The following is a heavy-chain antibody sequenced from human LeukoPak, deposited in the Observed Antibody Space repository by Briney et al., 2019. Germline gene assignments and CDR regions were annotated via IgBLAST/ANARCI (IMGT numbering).Heavy chain of an antibody. CDR2: VFYSGSS. J-gene: IGHJ6*03. Sequence: SETLSLTCTVSGGSVSSTNYYWGWIRQSPGKGLEWIGSVFYSGSSYCNPSLKSRVTISADTSKNQFSLKLSSVTAADTAVYYCARDPGGAAAGTPAPDSYYYYYMDVWGKGTTVTVSS. V-gene: IGHV4-39*02. CDR3: ARDPGGAAAGTPAPDSYYYYYMDV. CDR1: GGSVSSTNYY. D-gene: IGHD6-13*01.